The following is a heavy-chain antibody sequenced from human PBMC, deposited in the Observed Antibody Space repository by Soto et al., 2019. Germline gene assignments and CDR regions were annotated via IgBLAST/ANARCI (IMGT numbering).Heavy chain of an antibody. J-gene: IGHJ6*02. CDR1: GYTFTGQY. V-gene: IGHV1-2*02. CDR3: ARGLRYDSGAYLTYYFYYYGMDV. CDR2: INPNRGGT. D-gene: IGHD3-22*01. Sequence: QVQLVQSGGEMKKPGASVKVSCKASGYTFTGQYMHWVRQAPGQGLEWMGWINPNRGGTSYAQKFQGRVTMTRDTSISTAYMELSRLRSDDTAVYYCARGLRYDSGAYLTYYFYYYGMDVWGQGTTVTVSS.